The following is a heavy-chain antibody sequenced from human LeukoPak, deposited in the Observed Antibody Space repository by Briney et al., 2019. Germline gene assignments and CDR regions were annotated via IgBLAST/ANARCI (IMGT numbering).Heavy chain of an antibody. CDR1: GGSISSSTYY. Sequence: PSETLSLTCTVSGGSISSSTYYWGWIRQPPGKGLEWIGSIFYTGSTYYNPSLKSRLTISVDTSKNQFSLKLSSVTAADTAVYYCARQTNSVAQVGYYYMDVWGKGTTVTVSS. D-gene: IGHD5/OR15-5a*01. V-gene: IGHV4-39*01. J-gene: IGHJ6*03. CDR2: IFYTGST. CDR3: ARQTNSVAQVGYYYMDV.